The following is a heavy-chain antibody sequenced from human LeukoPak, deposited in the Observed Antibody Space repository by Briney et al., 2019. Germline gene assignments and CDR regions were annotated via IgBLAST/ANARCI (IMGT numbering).Heavy chain of an antibody. D-gene: IGHD2-2*02. CDR2: FLSSRSYI. CDR3: ARGQVWYQLLYDYFDS. J-gene: IGHJ4*02. CDR1: GFTFSNYN. Sequence: GGSLRLSCAASGFTFSNYNMNWVRQAPGKGLEWVSSFLSSRSYIYYADSVKGRFTISRDNAKNSLYLQMNSLRAEDTAVYYCARGQVWYQLLYDYFDSWGQGTLVTVSS. V-gene: IGHV3-21*01.